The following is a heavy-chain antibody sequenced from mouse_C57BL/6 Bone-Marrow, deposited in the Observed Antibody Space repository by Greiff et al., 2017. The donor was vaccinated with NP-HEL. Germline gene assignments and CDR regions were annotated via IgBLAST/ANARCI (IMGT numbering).Heavy chain of an antibody. CDR2: IHPNSGST. Sequence: VQLQQPGAELVKPGASVKLSCKASGYTFTSYWMHWVKQRPGQGLEWIGMIHPNSGSTNYNEKFKSKATLTVDKSSSTAYRQLSSLTSEDSAVYYCARWGLVTTVVEGAWFAYWGQGTLVTVSA. V-gene: IGHV1-64*01. J-gene: IGHJ3*01. CDR1: GYTFTSYW. D-gene: IGHD1-1*01. CDR3: ARWGLVTTVVEGAWFAY.